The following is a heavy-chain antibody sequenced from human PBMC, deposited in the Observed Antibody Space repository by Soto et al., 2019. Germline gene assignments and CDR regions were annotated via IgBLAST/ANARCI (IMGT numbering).Heavy chain of an antibody. CDR1: GYSFTSYW. Sequence: PGESLKISCQGSGYSFTSYWIGWVRQMPGKGLEWMGIIYPGDSDTRYSPSFQGQVTISADKSISTAYLQWSSLKASDTAMYYCARQQLSDGPQFDPWGQGTLVTVSS. V-gene: IGHV5-51*01. D-gene: IGHD6-13*01. CDR2: IYPGDSDT. CDR3: ARQQLSDGPQFDP. J-gene: IGHJ5*02.